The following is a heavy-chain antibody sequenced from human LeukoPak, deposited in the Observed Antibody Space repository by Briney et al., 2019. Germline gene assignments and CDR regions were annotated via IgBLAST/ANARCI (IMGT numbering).Heavy chain of an antibody. CDR2: IIPILGIA. V-gene: IGHV1-69*04. J-gene: IGHJ4*02. CDR1: GGTFSSYA. Sequence: SVKVSCKASGGTFSSYAISWVRQAPGQGLEWMGRIIPILGIANYAQKFQGRVTITADKSTSTAYMELSSLRSEDTAVYYCARYYYDSSGLDYWGQGALVTVSS. D-gene: IGHD3-22*01. CDR3: ARYYYDSSGLDY.